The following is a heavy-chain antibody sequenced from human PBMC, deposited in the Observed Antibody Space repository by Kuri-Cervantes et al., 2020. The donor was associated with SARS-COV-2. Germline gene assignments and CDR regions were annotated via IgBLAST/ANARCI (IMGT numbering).Heavy chain of an antibody. CDR2: IIPIFGTA. Sequence: SVKVSCKASGGTFSSYAISWVRQAPGQGLEWMGGIIPIFGTANYAQKFQGRVTITVDESTSTAYMELSSLRSEDTAVYYCAMLPRPRNAFDIWGQGTMVTVSS. V-gene: IGHV1-69*13. D-gene: IGHD3-16*01. CDR1: GGTFSSYA. J-gene: IGHJ3*02. CDR3: AMLPRPRNAFDI.